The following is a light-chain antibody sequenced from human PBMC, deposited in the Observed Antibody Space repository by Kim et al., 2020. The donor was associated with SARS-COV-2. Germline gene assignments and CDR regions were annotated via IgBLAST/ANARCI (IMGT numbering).Light chain of an antibody. CDR3: HTLDTSIRV. J-gene: IGLJ2*01. V-gene: IGLV4-69*01. CDR1: SGGSSYS. Sequence: AVTLTCTLSSGGSSYSIAWHQQQPENGPRYLMKLNSDGSHSKGDGIPHGFSGSSSGADRYPPISSRRSEDEADYYCHTLDTSIRVFGGGTQLTVL. CDR2: LNSDGSH.